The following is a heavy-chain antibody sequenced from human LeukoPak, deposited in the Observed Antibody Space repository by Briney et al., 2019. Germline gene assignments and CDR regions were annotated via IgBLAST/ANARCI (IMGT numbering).Heavy chain of an antibody. D-gene: IGHD2/OR15-2a*01. Sequence: ASVKVSCKPSGYSFTNYGTNWVRQAPGQGVEGMGWINAYNGNTNYAHKFQGRFIMTTDTYTRTVYMELRGLKSNDTAVYYCARGVSNRWADFWGQGTLVTVSS. CDR3: ARGVSNRWADF. J-gene: IGHJ4*02. V-gene: IGHV1-18*01. CDR1: GYSFTNYG. CDR2: INAYNGNT.